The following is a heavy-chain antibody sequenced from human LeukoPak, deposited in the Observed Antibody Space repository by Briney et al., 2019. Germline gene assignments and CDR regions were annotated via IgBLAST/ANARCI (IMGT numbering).Heavy chain of an antibody. CDR3: ARSPTPGSAFDY. V-gene: IGHV4-39*01. CDR2: IYYSGST. CDR1: GGSISSSSYY. J-gene: IGHJ4*02. Sequence: PSETLSLTCTVSGGSISSSSYYWGWIRQPPGKGLEWIGSIYYSGSTYYNPSPKSRFTISVDTSKNQFSLKLSSVTAADTAVYYCARSPTPGSAFDYWGQGTLVTVSS.